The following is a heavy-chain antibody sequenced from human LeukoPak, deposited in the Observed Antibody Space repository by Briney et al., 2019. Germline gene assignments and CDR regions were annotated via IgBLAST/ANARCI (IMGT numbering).Heavy chain of an antibody. CDR1: GFTYSRYW. CDR2: IKGDESYT. J-gene: IGHJ4*02. CDR3: ASQADSAYGDYN. V-gene: IGHV3-74*01. Sequence: PGGSLRLTCAASGFTYSRYWMHWVRQVPGKGLVWVARIKGDESYTFYADSVKGRFTISRDNAKNTLYLQMNSLRAEDTAVYYCASQADSAYGDYNWGQGTLVTVS. D-gene: IGHD4-17*01.